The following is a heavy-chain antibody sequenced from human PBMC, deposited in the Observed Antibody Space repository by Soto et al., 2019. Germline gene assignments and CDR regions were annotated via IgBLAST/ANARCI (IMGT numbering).Heavy chain of an antibody. J-gene: IGHJ6*02. D-gene: IGHD2-2*01. Sequence: PSETLSLTCTVSGGSISSGDYYWSWIRQPPGKGLEWIGYIYYSGSTYYNPSLKSRVTISADKSISTAYLQWSSLKASDTAMYYCASSPRGYCSSTSCRELGNYYGMDVWGQGTTVTVSS. CDR2: IYYSGST. CDR1: GGSISSGDYY. V-gene: IGHV4-30-4*01. CDR3: ASSPRGYCSSTSCRELGNYYGMDV.